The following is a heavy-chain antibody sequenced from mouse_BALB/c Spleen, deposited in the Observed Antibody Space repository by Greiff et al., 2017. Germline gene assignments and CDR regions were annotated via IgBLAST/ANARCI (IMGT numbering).Heavy chain of an antibody. Sequence: QVQLKESGPGLVAPSQSLSITCNVSGFSLTSYGVHWVRQPPGKGLEWLGVIWAGGSTNYNSALMSRLSISKDNSKSQVFLKMNSLQTDDTAMYYCAREGGFAYWGQGTLVTVSA. CDR3: AREGGFAY. V-gene: IGHV2-9*02. CDR2: IWAGGST. J-gene: IGHJ3*01. CDR1: GFSLTSYG.